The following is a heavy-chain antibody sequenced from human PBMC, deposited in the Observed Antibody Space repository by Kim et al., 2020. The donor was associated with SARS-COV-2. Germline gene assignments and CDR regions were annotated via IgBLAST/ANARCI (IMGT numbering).Heavy chain of an antibody. CDR3: ARPRYSRQKYLLEY. V-gene: IGHV5-51*01. D-gene: IGHD6-13*01. Sequence: SPSFQGQVTISADKSISTAYLQWSSLKASDTAMYYCARPRYSRQKYLLEYWGQGTLVTVSS. J-gene: IGHJ4*02.